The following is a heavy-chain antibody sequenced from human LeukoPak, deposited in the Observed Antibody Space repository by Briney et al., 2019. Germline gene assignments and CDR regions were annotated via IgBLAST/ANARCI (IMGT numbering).Heavy chain of an antibody. D-gene: IGHD2-2*01. CDR3: ARGAFDFVVVPPAQNWFDP. J-gene: IGHJ5*02. Sequence: KSSETLSLTCSVSGGSISSGDFYWSWIRQPPGKGLEWIGYIYYSGNASYNPSLKSRVTISLDSSRNQFSLNLNSVTAADTAVYYCARGAFDFVVVPPAQNWFDPWGQGTLVTVSS. CDR1: GGSISSGDFY. V-gene: IGHV4-30-4*01. CDR2: IYYSGNA.